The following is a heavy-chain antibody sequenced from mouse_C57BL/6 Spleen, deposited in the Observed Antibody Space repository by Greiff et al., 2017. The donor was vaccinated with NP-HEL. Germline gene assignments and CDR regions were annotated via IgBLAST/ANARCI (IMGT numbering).Heavy chain of an antibody. CDR1: GFTFSSYA. J-gene: IGHJ3*01. V-gene: IGHV5-9-1*02. Sequence: EVNLVESGEGLVKPGGSLKLSCAASGFTFSSYAMSWVRQTPEKRLEWVAYISSDGDYIYYADTVKGRFTISRDNARNTLYLQMSSLKSEDTAMYYCTREDGYDVWFAYWGQGTLVTVSA. CDR3: TREDGYDVWFAY. D-gene: IGHD2-2*01. CDR2: ISSDGDYI.